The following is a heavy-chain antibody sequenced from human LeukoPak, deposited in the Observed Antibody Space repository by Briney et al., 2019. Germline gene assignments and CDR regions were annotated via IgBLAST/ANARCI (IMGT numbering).Heavy chain of an antibody. CDR1: GFTFSTYS. CDR2: INSASTYI. Sequence: GGSLRLSCAASGFTFSTYSMNWLRQAPGKGLGWVSSINSASTYIYYADSVRGRFTISRDDARNSLFLQMNSLRAEDTAVYYWARSPIVTCPDYWGQGTLVTVSS. D-gene: IGHD3-22*01. CDR3: ARSPIVTCPDY. J-gene: IGHJ4*02. V-gene: IGHV3-21*01.